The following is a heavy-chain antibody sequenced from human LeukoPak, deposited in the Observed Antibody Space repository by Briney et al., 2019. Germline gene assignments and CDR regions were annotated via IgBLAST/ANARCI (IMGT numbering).Heavy chain of an antibody. Sequence: SETLSLTCAVYGGSFSGYYWGWIRQPPGKGLEWIGSIYYSGSTYYNPSLKSRVTISVDTSKNQFSLKLSSVTAADTAVYYCARVSMDCSGGSCYLNPYYYYYYGMDVWGQGTTVTVSS. J-gene: IGHJ6*02. D-gene: IGHD2-15*01. V-gene: IGHV4-34*01. CDR2: IYYSGST. CDR1: GGSFSGYY. CDR3: ARVSMDCSGGSCYLNPYYYYYYGMDV.